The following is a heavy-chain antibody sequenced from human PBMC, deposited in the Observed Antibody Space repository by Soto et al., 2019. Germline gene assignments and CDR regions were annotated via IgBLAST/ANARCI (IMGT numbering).Heavy chain of an antibody. J-gene: IGHJ6*02. D-gene: IGHD2-15*01. CDR3: AADGGDCSGCSCYSRQYSYYGIDF. CDR2: IWYDGSNT. CDR1: GFTFSSYG. Sequence: GGSLRLSCAASGFTFSSYGMNWVRQAPGKGLEWVAVIWYDGSNTYYADSVKGRFTISRDNSKNTLYLQMNSLRAEDTAVYYCAADGGDCSGCSCYSRQYSYYGIDFWGQGTPVTVSS. V-gene: IGHV3-33*01.